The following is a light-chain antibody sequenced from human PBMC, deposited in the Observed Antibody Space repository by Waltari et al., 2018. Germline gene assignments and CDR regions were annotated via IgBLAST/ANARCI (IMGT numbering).Light chain of an antibody. V-gene: IGKV1-33*01. J-gene: IGKJ4*01. Sequence: DIQMTQSPSSLSASVGDRVTITCQASHDISNYLHWHQQKPGKAPQLLIYDASTLETGVPSRFSGSGFGTDFNFTISSLQPEDIATYYCQQYENLPFTFGGGTKVEIK. CDR3: QQYENLPFT. CDR1: HDISNY. CDR2: DAS.